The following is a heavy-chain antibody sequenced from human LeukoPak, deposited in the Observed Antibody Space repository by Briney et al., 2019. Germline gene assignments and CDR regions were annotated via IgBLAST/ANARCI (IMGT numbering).Heavy chain of an antibody. V-gene: IGHV3-74*01. J-gene: IGHJ3*02. CDR3: ARANYGGAFDI. D-gene: IGHD3-16*01. CDR1: GFTFSLYW. CDR2: ISSDGDST. Sequence: AGGSLRLSCAASGFTFSLYWMHWVRQAPGKGLVWVSRISSDGDSTIYADSVKGRFTIARDNAKKTQYLKMSSLRAEDTAVYYCARANYGGAFDIWGQGTMVTVSS.